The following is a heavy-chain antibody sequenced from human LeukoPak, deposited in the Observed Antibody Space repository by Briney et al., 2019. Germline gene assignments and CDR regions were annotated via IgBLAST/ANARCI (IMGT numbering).Heavy chain of an antibody. CDR1: GGTFSSYA. J-gene: IGHJ3*02. Sequence: SVKVSCKASGGTFSSYAISWVRQAPGQGLEWMGRIIPIFGTANYAQKFQGRVTITTDESTSTAYMELSSLRSENTAVYYCASNPRPIVVDIWGQGTMVTVSS. CDR3: ASNPRPIVVDI. CDR2: IIPIFGTA. D-gene: IGHD1-26*01. V-gene: IGHV1-69*05.